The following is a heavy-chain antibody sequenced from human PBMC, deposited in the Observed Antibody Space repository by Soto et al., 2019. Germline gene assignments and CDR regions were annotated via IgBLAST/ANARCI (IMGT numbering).Heavy chain of an antibody. CDR2: IYGGGTT. V-gene: IGHV3-53*01. CDR3: VRTTGWPGFDF. J-gene: IGHJ4*02. D-gene: IGHD6-19*01. CDR1: GFAVSSKY. Sequence: EVQLVESGGGLIQPGGSLRLSCAASGFAVSSKYMTWVRQAPGKGLEWVSVIYGGGTTYYADSVKGRFTISRDTSKNTLYLQMNILRAEDTALYYCVRTTGWPGFDFWGQGTLVTGSS.